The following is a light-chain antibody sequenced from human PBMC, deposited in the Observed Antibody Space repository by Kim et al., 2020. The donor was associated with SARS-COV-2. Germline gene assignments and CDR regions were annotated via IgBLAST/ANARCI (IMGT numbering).Light chain of an antibody. V-gene: IGLV3-19*01. CDR2: GKN. J-gene: IGLJ2*01. CDR1: SLRNYY. CDR3: NSRDSSGDHVV. Sequence: ALGKTVRITCQGDSLRNYYASWYQQKPGQAPVLVLYGKNNRPSGIPDRFSGSASGNTASLTITGAQAEDEADYYCNSRDSSGDHVVFGGGTQLTVL.